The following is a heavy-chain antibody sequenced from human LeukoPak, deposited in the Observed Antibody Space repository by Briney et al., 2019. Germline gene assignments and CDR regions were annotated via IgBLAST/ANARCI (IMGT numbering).Heavy chain of an antibody. V-gene: IGHV4-59*01. CDR3: ARVGGNRSYFDY. CDR2: IYYSGST. Sequence: SETLSLTCTVSGGYISSYYWSWIRQPPGKGLEWIGYIYYSGSTNYNPSLKSRVTISVDTSKNQFSLKLSSVTAADTAVYYCARVGGNRSYFDYWGQGTLVTVSS. D-gene: IGHD4-23*01. J-gene: IGHJ4*02. CDR1: GGYISSYY.